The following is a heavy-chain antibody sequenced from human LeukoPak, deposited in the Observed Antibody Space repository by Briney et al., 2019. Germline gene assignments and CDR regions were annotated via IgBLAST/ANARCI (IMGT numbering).Heavy chain of an antibody. J-gene: IGHJ3*02. CDR2: IIPIFGTA. D-gene: IGHD1-7*01. CDR1: GGTFSSYA. V-gene: IGHV1-69*05. Sequence: GASVKVSCKASGGTFSSYAISWVRQAPGQGLEWMGGIIPIFGTANYALKFQGRVTITTDESTSTAYMELSSLRSEDTAVYYCARSRSRAITGTGAFDIWGQGTMVTVSS. CDR3: ARSRSRAITGTGAFDI.